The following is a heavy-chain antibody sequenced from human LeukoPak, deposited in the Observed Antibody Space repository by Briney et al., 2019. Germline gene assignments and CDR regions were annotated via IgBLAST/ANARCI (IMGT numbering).Heavy chain of an antibody. CDR1: GGTFSSYT. V-gene: IGHV1-69*02. CDR2: IIPILGIA. CDR3: ADHYYDSSGYYEYFDY. J-gene: IGHJ4*02. D-gene: IGHD3-22*01. Sequence: SVKVSCKASGGTFSSYTISWVRQAPGQGLEWMGRIIPILGIANYAQKFQARVTITADKSTSTAYMELSSLRSEDTAVYYCADHYYDSSGYYEYFDYWGQGTLVTVSS.